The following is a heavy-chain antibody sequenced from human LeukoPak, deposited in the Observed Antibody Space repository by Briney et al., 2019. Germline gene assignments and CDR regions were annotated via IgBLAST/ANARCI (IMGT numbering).Heavy chain of an antibody. J-gene: IGHJ3*02. V-gene: IGHV3-23*01. D-gene: IGHD1-26*01. CDR2: ISASGGST. CDR3: AKDLSSASGDDAFDI. Sequence: GGSLRLSCAASGFTFSSYEMNWVRQAPGKGLEWVSAISASGGSTYYADSVKGRFTISRDNSKNTLSLQMNSLRAEDTAVYYCAKDLSSASGDDAFDIWGQGTMVTVSS. CDR1: GFTFSSYE.